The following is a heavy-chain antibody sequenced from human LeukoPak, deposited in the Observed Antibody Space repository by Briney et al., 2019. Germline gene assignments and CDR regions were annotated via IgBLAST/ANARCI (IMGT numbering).Heavy chain of an antibody. V-gene: IGHV4-34*01. Sequence: SETLSLTCAVYGGSFSGYYWSWIRQPPGKGLEWIGEINHSGSTNYNPSLKSRVTISVDTSKNQFSLKLSSVTAADTAVYYCARLCWGNQLAGFDSWGQGTLVTVSS. J-gene: IGHJ4*02. CDR1: GGSFSGYY. D-gene: IGHD3-10*02. CDR3: ARLCWGNQLAGFDS. CDR2: INHSGST.